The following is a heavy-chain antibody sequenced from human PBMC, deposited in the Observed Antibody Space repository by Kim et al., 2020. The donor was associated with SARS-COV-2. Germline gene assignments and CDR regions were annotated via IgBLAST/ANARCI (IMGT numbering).Heavy chain of an antibody. Sequence: SDKYCMDCVKGRFTTARDNAKNSLYLQMNSVRAEDTAVYYCASGGYYFDYWGQGTLVTVSS. CDR3: ASGGYYFDY. CDR2: SDK. D-gene: IGHD3-16*01. J-gene: IGHJ4*02. V-gene: IGHV3-7*01.